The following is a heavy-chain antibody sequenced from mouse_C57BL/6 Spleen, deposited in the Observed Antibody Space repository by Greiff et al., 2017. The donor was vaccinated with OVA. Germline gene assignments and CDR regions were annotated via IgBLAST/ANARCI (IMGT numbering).Heavy chain of an antibody. CDR3: AILYYGNYFY. D-gene: IGHD2-1*01. Sequence: EVQLQQSGPELVKPGASVKISCKASGYTFTDYYMNWVKQSHGKSLEWIGDINPNNGGTSYNQKFKGKATLTVDKSSSTAYMELRSLTSEDSAVYYCAILYYGNYFYWGQGTLVTVSA. CDR1: GYTFTDYY. CDR2: INPNNGGT. V-gene: IGHV1-26*01. J-gene: IGHJ3*01.